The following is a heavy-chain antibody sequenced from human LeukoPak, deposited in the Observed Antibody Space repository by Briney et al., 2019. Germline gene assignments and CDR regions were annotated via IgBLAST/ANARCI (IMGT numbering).Heavy chain of an antibody. CDR3: ARGPEGYYYYYYMEV. CDR2: IYSGGST. CDR1: GFIVSSNY. Sequence: GGSLRLSCAASGFIVSSNYMSWVRQAPGKGLEWVSVIYSGGSTYYADSVKGRFTISRDNSKNTLYLQMNSLRAEDTAVYYCARGPEGYYYYYYMEVWGKGTTVTVSS. V-gene: IGHV3-53*01. J-gene: IGHJ6*03.